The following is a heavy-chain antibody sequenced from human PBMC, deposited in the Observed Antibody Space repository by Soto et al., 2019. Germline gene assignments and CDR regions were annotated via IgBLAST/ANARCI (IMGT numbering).Heavy chain of an antibody. Sequence: SETLSLTCTVSGGSISSYYWSWIRQPPGKGLEWIGYIYYSGSTNYNPSLKSRVTISVDTSKNQFSLKLSSVTAADTAVYYCARDRAVAGLTSFDPWGQGTLVTVSS. J-gene: IGHJ5*02. CDR1: GGSISSYY. CDR3: ARDRAVAGLTSFDP. CDR2: IYYSGST. D-gene: IGHD6-19*01. V-gene: IGHV4-59*01.